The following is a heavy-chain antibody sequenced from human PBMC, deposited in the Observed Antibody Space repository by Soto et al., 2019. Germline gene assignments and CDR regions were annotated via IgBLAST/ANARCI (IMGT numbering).Heavy chain of an antibody. J-gene: IGHJ5*02. CDR3: ARAGINWLDP. CDR2: INPSGGRT. V-gene: IGHV1-46*01. Sequence: QVQLVQSGAEVKNPGASLKVSCKASGYIFTVYHMHWVRQAPGQGPEWMGMINPSGGRTEYAQKFQGRVTMTSDTSTSTVYMELNSLRSEDTAVYYCARAGINWLDPWGQGTLVIVSS. CDR1: GYIFTVYH. D-gene: IGHD1-20*01.